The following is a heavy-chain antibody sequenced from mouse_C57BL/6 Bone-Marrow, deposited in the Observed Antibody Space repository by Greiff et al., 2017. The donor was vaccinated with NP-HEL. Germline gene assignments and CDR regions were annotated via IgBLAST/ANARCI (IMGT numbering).Heavy chain of an antibody. J-gene: IGHJ3*01. CDR1: RFTFSDYG. D-gene: IGHD1-1*01. Sequence: EVKLVESGGGLVKPGGTLKLSCAASRFTFSDYGMHWVRQAPEKGLEWVAYISSGSSTIYYADTVKGRFTISRDNAKNTLFLQMTSLRSEDTAMYYCARDYGSPFAYWGQGTLVTVSA. CDR3: ARDYGSPFAY. V-gene: IGHV5-17*01. CDR2: ISSGSSTI.